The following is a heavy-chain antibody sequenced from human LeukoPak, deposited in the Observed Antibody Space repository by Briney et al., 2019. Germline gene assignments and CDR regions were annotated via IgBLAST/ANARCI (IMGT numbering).Heavy chain of an antibody. CDR1: GGSISSYY. D-gene: IGHD3-3*01. CDR3: AKRSESRAFDI. CDR2: IYYSGST. Sequence: SETLSLTCTVSGGSISSYYWSWIRQPPGKGLEWIGYIYYSGSTNYNPSLKSRVTISVDTSKNQFSLKLSSVTAADTAAYYCAKRSESRAFDIWGQGTMVTVSS. V-gene: IGHV4-59*01. J-gene: IGHJ3*02.